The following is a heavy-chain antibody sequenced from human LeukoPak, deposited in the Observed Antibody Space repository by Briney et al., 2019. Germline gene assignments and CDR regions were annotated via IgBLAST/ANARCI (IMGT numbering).Heavy chain of an antibody. V-gene: IGHV3-30*02. CDR1: GFTFSSYG. Sequence: PGGSLRLSCAASGFTFSSYGMHWVRQAPGKGLEWVAFIRYDGSNKYYADSVKGRFTISRDNSKNTLYLQMNSLRAEDTAVYYCANFYYGSGTDPSSVTYWGQGTLVTVSS. CDR2: IRYDGSNK. D-gene: IGHD3-10*01. CDR3: ANFYYGSGTDPSSVTY. J-gene: IGHJ4*02.